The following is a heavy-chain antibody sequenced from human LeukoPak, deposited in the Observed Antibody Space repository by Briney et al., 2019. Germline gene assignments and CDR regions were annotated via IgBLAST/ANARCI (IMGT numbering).Heavy chain of an antibody. V-gene: IGHV4-38-2*02. D-gene: IGHD1-26*01. CDR3: ARDRRVGAEGIDP. Sequence: SETLSLTCAVSGYSISSGHYWGWIRPPPGKGLEWIGSIYHSGSTYYNPSLKSRVTISVDTSKNQFSLKLSSVTAADTAVYYCARDRRVGAEGIDPWGQGTLVTVSS. CDR2: IYHSGST. J-gene: IGHJ5*02. CDR1: GYSISSGHY.